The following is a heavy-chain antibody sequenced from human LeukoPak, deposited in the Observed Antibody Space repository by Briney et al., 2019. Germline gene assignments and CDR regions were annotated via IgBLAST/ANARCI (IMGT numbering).Heavy chain of an antibody. V-gene: IGHV3-15*01. CDR2: IKSKTDGGTT. J-gene: IGHJ6*02. CDR3: TTSTVTAAGKVPGFYYYYGLDV. CDR1: GFTFNKAW. Sequence: GGSLRLSCAASGFTFNKAWTSWVRQAPGKGLEWVGRIKSKTDGGTTDFAAPVKGRFTISRDDSKNTLYLQMNSLKTEDTAVYYCTTSTVTAAGKVPGFYYYYGLDVWGQGTTVTASS. D-gene: IGHD6-25*01.